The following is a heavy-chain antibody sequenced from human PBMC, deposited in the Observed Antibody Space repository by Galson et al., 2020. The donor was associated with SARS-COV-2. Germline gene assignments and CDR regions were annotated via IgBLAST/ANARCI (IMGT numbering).Heavy chain of an antibody. CDR3: ARLQAAAAGTGNYYYGMDV. J-gene: IGHJ6*02. D-gene: IGHD6-13*01. Sequence: SETLSLTCTVSGGSISSYYWSWIRQPPGKGLEWIGYIYYSGSTNYNPSLKSRVTISVDTSKNQFSLKLSSVTAADTAVYYCARLQAAAAGTGNYYYGMDVLGLGTTVAVSS. V-gene: IGHV4-59*08. CDR1: GGSISSYY. CDR2: IYYSGST.